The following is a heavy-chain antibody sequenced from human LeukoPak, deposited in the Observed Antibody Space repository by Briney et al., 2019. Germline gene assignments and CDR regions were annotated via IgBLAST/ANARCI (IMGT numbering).Heavy chain of an antibody. CDR2: ISSTSSMI. Sequence: PGRSLRLSCAASGFSFSSYTMNWVRQGPGKGLEWVSYISSTSSMIYYADSVKGRFTVSRDNAKNSLYLQMNSLRAEDTAVYYCARGGGSAYDMWGQGTMVTVSS. CDR3: ARGGGSAYDM. CDR1: GFSFSSYT. D-gene: IGHD1-26*01. J-gene: IGHJ3*02. V-gene: IGHV3-48*01.